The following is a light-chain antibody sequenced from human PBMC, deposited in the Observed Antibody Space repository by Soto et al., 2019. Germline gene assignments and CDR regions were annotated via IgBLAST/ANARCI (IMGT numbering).Light chain of an antibody. V-gene: IGLV1-47*01. J-gene: IGLJ3*02. Sequence: QSVLTQPPSASGTPGQRVTISCSGSSSNIGSNYVYWYRQLPGTAPNVLIYRNDERPSGVPDRFSGSKSGSSASLAISGLRSADEADYYCSAWDDSLRGPVFGRGTKLTVL. CDR1: SSNIGSNY. CDR2: RND. CDR3: SAWDDSLRGPV.